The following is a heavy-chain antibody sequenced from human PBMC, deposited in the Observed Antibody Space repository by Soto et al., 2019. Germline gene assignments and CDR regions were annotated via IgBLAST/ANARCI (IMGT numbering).Heavy chain of an antibody. J-gene: IGHJ5*02. CDR1: GYTFTGYY. CDR2: INPNSGGT. V-gene: IGHV1-2*04. Sequence: ASVKVSCKASGYTFTGYYMHWVRQAPGQGLEWMGWINPNSGGTNYAQKFQGWVTMTRDTSISTAYMELSRLRSDDTAVYYCARGGSVSCSSTSCYNWFHPWGQGTLVTVSS. CDR3: ARGGSVSCSSTSCYNWFHP. D-gene: IGHD2-2*01.